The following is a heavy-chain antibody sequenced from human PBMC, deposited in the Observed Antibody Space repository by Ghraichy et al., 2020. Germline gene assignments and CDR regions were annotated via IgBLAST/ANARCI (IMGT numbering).Heavy chain of an antibody. D-gene: IGHD4-17*01. V-gene: IGHV2-26*01. Sequence: SAPTLVKPTETLTLTCTVSGFSLSNARMGVSWIRQPPGKALEWLAHIFSNDEKSYSTSLKSRLTISKDTSKSQVVLTMTNMDPVDTATYYCARIRETTTYYYYYGMDVWGQGTTVTVSS. CDR2: IFSNDEK. CDR1: GFSLSNARMG. J-gene: IGHJ6*02. CDR3: ARIRETTTYYYYYGMDV.